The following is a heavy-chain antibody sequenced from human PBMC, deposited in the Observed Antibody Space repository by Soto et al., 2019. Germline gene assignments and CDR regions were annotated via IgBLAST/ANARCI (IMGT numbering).Heavy chain of an antibody. Sequence: EVQLLESGGGLVQPGGSLRLSCVGSGFTFINYAMNWVRQTPGKGLEWVSTISGGGDRTFDADTVKGRFTSSRANSKNTVNLQMNSLRADDTAVYDCARKVLGSTSRPDWWYFDLWGRGTLVTVSS. CDR1: GFTFINYA. D-gene: IGHD2-2*01. V-gene: IGHV3-23*01. CDR3: ARKVLGSTSRPDWWYFDL. J-gene: IGHJ2*01. CDR2: ISGGGDRT.